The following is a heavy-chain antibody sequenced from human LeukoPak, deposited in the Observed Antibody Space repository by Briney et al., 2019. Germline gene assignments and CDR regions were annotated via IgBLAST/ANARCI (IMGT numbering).Heavy chain of an antibody. J-gene: IGHJ3*02. Sequence: QTGGSLRLSCAASGFIFREYAMTWVRQAPGKGLEWVSSITASDYTTYADSVKARFTISRDNSKNTPYLQMDSLRGDDTALYHCARDPNGDYIGAFDNWGQGTMVTVSS. V-gene: IGHV3-23*01. CDR1: GFIFREYA. CDR2: ITASDYTT. D-gene: IGHD4-17*01. CDR3: ARDPNGDYIGAFDN.